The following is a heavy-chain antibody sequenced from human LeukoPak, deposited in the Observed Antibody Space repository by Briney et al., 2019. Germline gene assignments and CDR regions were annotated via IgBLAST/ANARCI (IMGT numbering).Heavy chain of an antibody. CDR3: ARGRFGSC. CDR2: ISSSGNSI. J-gene: IGHJ4*02. D-gene: IGHD3-3*01. V-gene: IGHV3-48*03. Sequence: GGALRLSCAASGFTFSGYEMNWVRQAPGKGLEWVSYISSSGNSIKYADSVKGRFTISRNNPENSLYLQMGSLRAVDTAVYYCARGRFGSCWGQGTLVTVSS. CDR1: GFTFSGYE.